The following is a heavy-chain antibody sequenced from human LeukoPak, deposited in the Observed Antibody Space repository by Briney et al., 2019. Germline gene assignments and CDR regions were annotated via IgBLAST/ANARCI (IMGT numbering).Heavy chain of an antibody. D-gene: IGHD1-26*01. CDR3: ARDLGTGSYYPFEF. Sequence: PSETLSLTCSVSGGSISTYYWSWIRQPPEKGLEWIGYIYYTGSTNYNPSLKSRITMSVDMSKNQFSPKLSSVTAADTAVYYCARDLGTGSYYPFEFWGQGTLVTVSS. V-gene: IGHV4-59*01. J-gene: IGHJ4*02. CDR1: GGSISTYY. CDR2: IYYTGST.